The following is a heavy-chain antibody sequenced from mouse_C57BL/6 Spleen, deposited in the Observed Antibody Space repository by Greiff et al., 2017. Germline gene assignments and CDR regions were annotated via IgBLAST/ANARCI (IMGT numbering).Heavy chain of an antibody. J-gene: IGHJ1*03. CDR3: TLYDGYWGYFDV. CDR1: GFTFSNYW. D-gene: IGHD2-3*01. CDR2: IRLKSDNYAT. Sequence: DVQLQASGGGLVQPGGSMKLSCVASGFTFSNYWMNWVRQSPEKGLEWVAQIRLKSDNYATHYAESVKGMFTISRDDSKSSVYLQMNNLRAEDTGIYYCTLYDGYWGYFDVWGTGTTVTVSS. V-gene: IGHV6-3*01.